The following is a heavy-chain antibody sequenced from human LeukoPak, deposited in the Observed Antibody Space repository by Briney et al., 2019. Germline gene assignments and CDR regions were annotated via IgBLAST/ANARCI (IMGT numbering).Heavy chain of an antibody. CDR3: ARASVVGYDFWSGYHYYFDY. CDR2: IKQDGSEK. J-gene: IGHJ4*02. V-gene: IGHV3-7*01. Sequence: GGSLRLSCAASGFTFSSYWMSWVRQAPGKGLEWVANIKQDGSEKYYVDSVKGRFTISRDNAKNSLSLQMNSLRAEDTAVYYCARASVVGYDFWSGYHYYFDYWGQGTLVTVSS. CDR1: GFTFSSYW. D-gene: IGHD3-3*01.